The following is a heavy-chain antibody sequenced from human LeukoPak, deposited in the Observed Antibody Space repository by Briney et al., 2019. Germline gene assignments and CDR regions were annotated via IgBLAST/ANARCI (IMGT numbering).Heavy chain of an antibody. D-gene: IGHD3-9*01. Sequence: GASVKVSCKASGYTFTRYDINWVRQATGQGLEWTGWMNPNSGNTGYAQKFQGRVTMTRNTSISTAYLELSSLRSEDTAVYYCARGLPARYDILTHDYWGQGTLVTVSS. V-gene: IGHV1-8*01. CDR1: GYTFTRYD. J-gene: IGHJ4*02. CDR2: MNPNSGNT. CDR3: ARGLPARYDILTHDY.